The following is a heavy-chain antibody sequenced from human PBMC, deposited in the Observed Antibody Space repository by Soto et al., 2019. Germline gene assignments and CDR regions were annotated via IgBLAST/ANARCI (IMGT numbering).Heavy chain of an antibody. CDR1: GGSFSGYY. Sequence: SETLSLTCAVYGGSFSGYYWTWIRQAPGKGLEWIGEINHSGSPNYNPSLKTRVTMSLDTSKNQFSLKLNSVTAADTAVYYCARNGGYCRSTRCYGGRYYWGKGTLVTVSS. CDR2: INHSGSP. D-gene: IGHD2-2*01. V-gene: IGHV4-34*01. J-gene: IGHJ4*02. CDR3: ARNGGYCRSTRCYGGRYY.